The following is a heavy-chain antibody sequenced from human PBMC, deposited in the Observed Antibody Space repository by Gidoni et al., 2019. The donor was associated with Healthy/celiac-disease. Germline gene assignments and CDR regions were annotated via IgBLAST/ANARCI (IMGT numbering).Heavy chain of an antibody. Sequence: VQLQQWGAGLLQPSATLSLTCAVYAGSFSAYYWSWIRHPPGKGLEWTGGINHCGSTNYNPSLKSPITISEDTAKNQFSLKLSSVTAADTAVYYCAGLTQWLVPPELDYYYYMDVWGKGTTVTVSS. CDR3: AGLTQWLVPPELDYYYYMDV. V-gene: IGHV4-34*01. D-gene: IGHD6-19*01. J-gene: IGHJ6*03. CDR2: INHCGST. CDR1: AGSFSAYY.